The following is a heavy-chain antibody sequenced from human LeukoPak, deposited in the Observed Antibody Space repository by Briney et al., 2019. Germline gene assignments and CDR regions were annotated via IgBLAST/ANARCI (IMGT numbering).Heavy chain of an antibody. Sequence: PGGSLRLSCAASGFTFSSYAIHWVRQAPGKGLEWVAVISYDGSSKYYADSVKGRFTISRDNSKNTLYLQMNSLRAEDTAVYYCARDGELTTVITVFDYWGQGTLVTVSS. V-gene: IGHV3-30*04. CDR1: GFTFSSYA. D-gene: IGHD4-17*01. J-gene: IGHJ4*02. CDR3: ARDGELTTVITVFDY. CDR2: ISYDGSSK.